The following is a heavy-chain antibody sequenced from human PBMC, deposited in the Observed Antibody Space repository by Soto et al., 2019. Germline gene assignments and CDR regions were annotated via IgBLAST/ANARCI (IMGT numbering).Heavy chain of an antibody. D-gene: IGHD3-3*01. Sequence: SETLRLTCIRSGNSISSNSYYWGWVRQPPGKGLEWIGTIHYSGSTYYNPSLKSRLTISVDTSKNHFSLKLSSVTAADTAVYYCASNPYDFGIFHWFDSWGQGALVTVSS. V-gene: IGHV4-39*02. CDR2: IHYSGST. J-gene: IGHJ5*01. CDR1: GNSISSNSYY. CDR3: ASNPYDFGIFHWFDS.